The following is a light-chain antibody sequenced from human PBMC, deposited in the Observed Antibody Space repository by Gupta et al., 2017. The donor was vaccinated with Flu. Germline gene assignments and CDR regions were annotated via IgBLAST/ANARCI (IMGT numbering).Light chain of an antibody. V-gene: IGKV3-20*01. Sequence: EIVLTQSPGTLSLSPGERATLSCRASQSVSSSYLAWYHQKPGQAPRLLIYGASIRATGIPDRFSGSGSGTDFTLTISRLEPEDFAVYYRQQYGSSLITFGQGTLMEIK. CDR1: QSVSSSY. CDR2: GAS. CDR3: QQYGSSLIT. J-gene: IGKJ5*01.